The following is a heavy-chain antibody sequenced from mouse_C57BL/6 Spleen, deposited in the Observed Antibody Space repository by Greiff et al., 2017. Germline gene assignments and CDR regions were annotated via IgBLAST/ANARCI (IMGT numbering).Heavy chain of an antibody. V-gene: IGHV1-80*01. D-gene: IGHD2-4*01. CDR1: GYAFSSYW. CDR2: IYPGDGGT. Sequence: VQLQQSGAELVKPGASVKISCKASGYAFSSYWMNWVKQRPGKGLEWIGKIYPGDGGTNYNGKFKGKATLSADKASSTAYMQLSSLTSEDSAVYFCARGDYDIAYWGQGTLVTVSA. J-gene: IGHJ3*01. CDR3: ARGDYDIAY.